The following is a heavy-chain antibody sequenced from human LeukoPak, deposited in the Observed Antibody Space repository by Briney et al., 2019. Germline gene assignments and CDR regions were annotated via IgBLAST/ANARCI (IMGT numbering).Heavy chain of an antibody. V-gene: IGHV4-59*01. Sequence: SETLSPTCTVSGGSISSYYLSWIRQPPGKGLEWIGYIYYSGSTNYNPSLKSRVTISVDTSKNQFSLKLSSVTAADTAVYYCARGRDCSGGSRYSHYYYYMDVWGKGTTVTVSS. CDR2: IYYSGST. D-gene: IGHD2-15*01. J-gene: IGHJ6*03. CDR1: GGSISSYY. CDR3: ARGRDCSGGSRYSHYYYYMDV.